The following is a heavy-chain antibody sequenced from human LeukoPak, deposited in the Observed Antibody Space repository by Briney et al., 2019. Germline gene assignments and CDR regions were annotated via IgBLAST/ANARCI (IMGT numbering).Heavy chain of an antibody. V-gene: IGHV3-33*01. CDR1: GFTFSSYG. J-gene: IGHJ5*02. CDR2: IWYDGSQK. CDR3: TRLYRSGWYVP. D-gene: IGHD6-19*01. Sequence: GRSLRLFCGASGFTFSSYGMHWVRQAPGKGLEGVAVIWYDGSQKYYADSVKGRFTISGDNSKNVLYLQMNSLRVEDTAMYYCTRLYRSGWYVPWGQGTLVTVSS.